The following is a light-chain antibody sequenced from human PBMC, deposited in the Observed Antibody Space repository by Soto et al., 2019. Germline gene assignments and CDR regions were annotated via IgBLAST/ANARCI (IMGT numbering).Light chain of an antibody. V-gene: IGLV2-14*03. J-gene: IGLJ2*01. CDR3: SSYTRDTIHVL. CDR2: DVN. Sequence: QSALTQPASVSGSPGQSITISCTGTSSDVGGFNYVSWYQQHPGKVPKLMIYDVNHRPSGVSDRFSGSKSGNTASLTISGLQAEDEADYFCSSYTRDTIHVLFGGGTKLTVL. CDR1: SSDVGGFNY.